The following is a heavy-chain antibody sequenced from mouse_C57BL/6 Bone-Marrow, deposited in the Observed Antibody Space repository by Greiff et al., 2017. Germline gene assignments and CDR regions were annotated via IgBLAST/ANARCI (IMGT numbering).Heavy chain of an antibody. D-gene: IGHD1-1*01. J-gene: IGHJ2*01. Sequence: EVQLQQSGPELVKPGASVKISCKASGYSFTDYNMNWVKQSNGKSLEWIGVINPNYGTTSYNQKFKGKATLTVDQSSSTAYMQLNSLTSEDPTVYYCARFITTVVPYYFDYWGQGTTLTVSS. CDR2: INPNYGTT. CDR3: ARFITTVVPYYFDY. V-gene: IGHV1-39*01. CDR1: GYSFTDYN.